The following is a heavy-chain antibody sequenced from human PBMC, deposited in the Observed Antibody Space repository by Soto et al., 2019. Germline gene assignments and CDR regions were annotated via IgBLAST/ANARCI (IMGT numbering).Heavy chain of an antibody. J-gene: IGHJ4*02. D-gene: IGHD3-10*01. Sequence: GGSLRLSCAASGFTFSRYAIHWVRQAPGKGLEWVAVISRDGKNKYYVDSVKGRFTVSRDDSQNTLYLHMNSLRREDTAVYYCARSRNSAVADSFDFWGQGTQVTAPQ. CDR1: GFTFSRYA. CDR2: ISRDGKNK. V-gene: IGHV3-30*04. CDR3: ARSRNSAVADSFDF.